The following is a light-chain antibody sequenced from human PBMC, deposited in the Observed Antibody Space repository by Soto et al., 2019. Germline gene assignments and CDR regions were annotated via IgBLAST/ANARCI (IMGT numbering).Light chain of an antibody. V-gene: IGKV1-5*01. J-gene: IGKJ3*01. CDR3: QQYSSFLLT. Sequence: DIQMTQSPSTLSASVGDRVTITCRASQSISRSLAWYQQKPGKAPNLLIFDASSLESGVPSRFSGSGFGTEFTLTISSLQPDDFATYYCQQYSSFLLTFGPGTTDDIK. CDR2: DAS. CDR1: QSISRS.